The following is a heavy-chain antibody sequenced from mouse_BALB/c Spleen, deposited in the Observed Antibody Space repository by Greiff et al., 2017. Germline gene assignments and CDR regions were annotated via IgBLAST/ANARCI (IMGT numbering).Heavy chain of an antibody. CDR2: ISSGSSTI. Sequence: EVHLVESGGGLVQPGGSRKLSCAASGFTFSSFGMHWVRQAPEKGLEWVAYISSGSSTIYYADTVKGRFTISRDNPKNTLFLQMTSLRSEDTAMYYCARDPYGSSYGFAYWGQGTLVTVSA. D-gene: IGHD1-1*01. CDR3: ARDPYGSSYGFAY. CDR1: GFTFSSFG. V-gene: IGHV5-17*02. J-gene: IGHJ3*01.